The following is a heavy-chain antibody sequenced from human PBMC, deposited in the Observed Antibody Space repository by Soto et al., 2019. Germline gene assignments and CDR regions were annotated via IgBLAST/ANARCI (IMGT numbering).Heavy chain of an antibody. J-gene: IGHJ6*02. CDR3: TRWRVSVVATHEEDNPHDPNYYYYGMDV. D-gene: IGHD5-12*01. Sequence: PGGSLRLSCTASGFTFGDYAMSWFRQAPGKGLEWVGFIRSKAYGGTTEYAASVKGRFTISRDDSKSIAYLQMNSLKTEDTAVYYCTRWRVSVVATHEEDNPHDPNYYYYGMDVWGQGTTVTVS. CDR1: GFTFGDYA. V-gene: IGHV3-49*03. CDR2: IRSKAYGGTT.